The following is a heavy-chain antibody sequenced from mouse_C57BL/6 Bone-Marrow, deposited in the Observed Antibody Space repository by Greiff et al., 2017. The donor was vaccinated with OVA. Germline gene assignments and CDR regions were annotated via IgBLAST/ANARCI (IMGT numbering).Heavy chain of an antibody. CDR1: GYTFTSYW. Sequence: QVQLQQPGAELVRPGSSVKLSCKASGYTFTSYWMHWVKQRPIQGLEWIGNIDPSDSETHYNQKFKDKATLTVDKSSGTAYMQRSSLTSEDSAVYFCASGGSYGSDAMDYWGQGTSVTVSS. J-gene: IGHJ4*01. V-gene: IGHV1-52*01. CDR2: IDPSDSET. D-gene: IGHD1-1*01. CDR3: ASGGSYGSDAMDY.